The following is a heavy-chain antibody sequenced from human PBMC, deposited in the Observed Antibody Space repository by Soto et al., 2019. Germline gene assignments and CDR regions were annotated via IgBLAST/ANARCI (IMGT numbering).Heavy chain of an antibody. CDR2: MNPNSGNT. V-gene: IGHV1-8*01. J-gene: IGHJ6*03. D-gene: IGHD3-3*01. CDR1: GYTFTSYD. Sequence: QVQLVQSGAEVKKPGASVKVSCKASGYTFTSYDINWVRQATGQGLEWMGWMNPNSGNTGYAQKFQGRVTMTRNTSISTAYMELSSLRSEDTAVYYCARHTYYDFWSGYYNYYYYYMDVWGKGTTVTVS. CDR3: ARHTYYDFWSGYYNYYYYYMDV.